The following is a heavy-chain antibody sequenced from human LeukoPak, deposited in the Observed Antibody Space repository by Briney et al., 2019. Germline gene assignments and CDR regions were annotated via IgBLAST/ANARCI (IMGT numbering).Heavy chain of an antibody. V-gene: IGHV4-38-2*02. CDR3: AREAQGWFDP. J-gene: IGHJ5*02. CDR2: IYHSGST. CDR1: GYSISSGYY. Sequence: SETLSLTCTVSGYSISSGYYWGWIRQPPGKGLEWIGSIYHSGSTYYNPSLKSRVTISVDTSKNQFSLKLSSVTAADTAVYYCAREAQGWFDPWGQGTLVTVSS.